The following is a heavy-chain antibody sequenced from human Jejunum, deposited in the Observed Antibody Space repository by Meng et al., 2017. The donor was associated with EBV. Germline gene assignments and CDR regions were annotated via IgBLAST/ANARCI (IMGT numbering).Heavy chain of an antibody. CDR3: ARDSQYLARGYFDY. CDR1: GGSINSKNW. CDR2: IDHSGST. V-gene: IGHV4-4*02. Sequence: QVQLQESGPGLVQPSGTLSLTCTVSGGSINSKNWWHWVRQAPGKGLEWNGEIDHSGSTHYNPSLKSRVTISLGTSMNQFSLELTSPTAADTAVYYCARDSQYLARGYFDYWGQGALVTVSS. J-gene: IGHJ4*02. D-gene: IGHD2/OR15-2a*01.